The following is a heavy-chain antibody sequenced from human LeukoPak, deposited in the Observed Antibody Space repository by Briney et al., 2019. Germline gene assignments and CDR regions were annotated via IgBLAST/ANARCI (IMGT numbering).Heavy chain of an antibody. D-gene: IGHD4-17*01. CDR1: GFTFSTFA. J-gene: IGHJ4*02. Sequence: GGSLRLSCEASGFTFSTFAMIWVRQPPGKGLEWVSSIFPSGGEIHYADSVRGRFTISRDNSKSTLSLQMNSLRAEDTAVYYCAKDYGAQADYWGQGTLVTVSS. V-gene: IGHV3-23*01. CDR2: IFPSGGEI. CDR3: AKDYGAQADY.